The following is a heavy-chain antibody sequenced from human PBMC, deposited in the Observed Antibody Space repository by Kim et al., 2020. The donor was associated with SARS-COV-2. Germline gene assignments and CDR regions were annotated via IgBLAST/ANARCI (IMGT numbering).Heavy chain of an antibody. V-gene: IGHV4-59*08. CDR1: GGSISSYY. J-gene: IGHJ4*02. CDR2: IYYSGST. CDR3: ARHFLGYSYGYAHFDY. Sequence: SETLSLTCTVSGGSISSYYWSWIRQPPGKGLEWIGYIYYSGSTNYNPSLKSRVTISVDTSKNQFSLKLSSVTAADTAVYYCARHFLGYSYGYAHFDYWGQGTLVTVSS. D-gene: IGHD5-18*01.